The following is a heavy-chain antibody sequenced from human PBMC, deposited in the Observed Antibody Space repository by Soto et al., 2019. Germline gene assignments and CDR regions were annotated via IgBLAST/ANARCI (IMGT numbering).Heavy chain of an antibody. V-gene: IGHV4-39*01. CDR1: GGSISSSSYY. CDR2: IYYSGST. J-gene: IGHJ4*02. CDR3: AGSVEMATIRMGLYY. D-gene: IGHD5-12*01. Sequence: QLQLQESGPGLVKPSETLSLTCTVSGGSISSSSYYWGWIRQPPGKGLEWIGSIYYSGSTYYNPSLKSRVTISVDTSKNQFSLKLSSVTAADTAVYYCAGSVEMATIRMGLYYWGQGTLVTVSS.